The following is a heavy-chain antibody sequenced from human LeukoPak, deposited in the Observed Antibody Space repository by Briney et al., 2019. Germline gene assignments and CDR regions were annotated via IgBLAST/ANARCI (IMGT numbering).Heavy chain of an antibody. CDR3: ARDKYDILTGFPSWFDP. Sequence: SETLSLTCTISGGSISSYYWSWIRQPPGKGLEWIGYIYCSGSTNYNPSLKSRVTISVDTSKNQFSLKLSSVTAADTAVYYCARDKYDILTGFPSWFDPWGQGTLVTVSS. D-gene: IGHD3-9*01. CDR2: IYCSGST. CDR1: GGSISSYY. J-gene: IGHJ5*02. V-gene: IGHV4-59*01.